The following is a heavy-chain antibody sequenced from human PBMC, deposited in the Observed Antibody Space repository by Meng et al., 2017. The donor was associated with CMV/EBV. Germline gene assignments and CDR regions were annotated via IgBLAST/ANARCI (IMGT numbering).Heavy chain of an antibody. J-gene: IGHJ4*02. CDR2: ISSSGSTI. D-gene: IGHD5-18*01. Sequence: GGSLRLSCAASGFTFSSYEMNWVRQAPGQWLEWVSYISSSGSTIYYADSVKGRFTISRDNAKNSLSLQMNSLRAEDTAVYYCARDHVDTRERGLFDYWGQGTLVTVSS. V-gene: IGHV3-48*03. CDR3: ARDHVDTRERGLFDY. CDR1: GFTFSSYE.